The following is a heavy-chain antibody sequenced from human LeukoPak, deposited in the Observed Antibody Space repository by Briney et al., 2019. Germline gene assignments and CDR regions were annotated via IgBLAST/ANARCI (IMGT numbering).Heavy chain of an antibody. CDR1: GFTFSSYA. CDR3: ARDFATTKWS. D-gene: IGHD1-26*01. J-gene: IGHJ5*02. Sequence: PGGSLRLSCAASGFTFSSYAMNWVRQAPGKGLEWVSYISSSSSTIYYADSVKGRFTISRDNAKNSLYLQMNSLRAEDAAVYYCARDFATTKWSWGQGTLVTVSS. CDR2: ISSSSSTI. V-gene: IGHV3-48*01.